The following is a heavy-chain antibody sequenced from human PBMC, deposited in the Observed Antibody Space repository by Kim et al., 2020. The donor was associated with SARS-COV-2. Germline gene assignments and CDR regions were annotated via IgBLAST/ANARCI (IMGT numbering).Heavy chain of an antibody. CDR1: GFSFSDYY. CDR3: VREPAS. Sequence: GGSLRLSCAASGFSFSDYYMSWIRQAPGKGLEWVAYINSDGTSVNYVDSVNVRFTISRDNAKKSMSLQMNSLTPEDTAVYYCVREPASWGQGTLVTVSS. J-gene: IGHJ5*02. V-gene: IGHV3-11*01. CDR2: INSDGTSV.